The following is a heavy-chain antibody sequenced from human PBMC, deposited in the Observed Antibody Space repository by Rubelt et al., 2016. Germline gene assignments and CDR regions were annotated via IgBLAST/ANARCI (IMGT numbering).Heavy chain of an antibody. CDR1: GFTFSTYA. V-gene: IGHV3-23*01. J-gene: IGHJ4*02. D-gene: IGHD2-21*02. CDR3: AKAKYQPLLSRPFDS. CDR2: LSGSGDTT. Sequence: GGGLVQPGGSLRLSCAASGFTFSTYAMTWVRQAPGKGLEWVSGLSGSGDTTYYADSVKGRFTMSRDNSKNTLHLEMNRLTPEDTAIYYCAKAKYQPLLSRPFDSWGQGTLVTVSS.